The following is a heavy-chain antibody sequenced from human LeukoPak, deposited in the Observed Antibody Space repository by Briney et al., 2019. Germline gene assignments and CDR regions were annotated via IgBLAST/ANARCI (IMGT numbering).Heavy chain of an antibody. Sequence: GGSLRLSCAASGFTFADYAMRWVRQAPGKGLEWVTNIKQDGTNKYYVDSVKGRFTISRDNAKNSLYLQMNSLRAEDTPVYYCARSLGYGSAGSGFPFDSWGQGTLVTVSS. D-gene: IGHD2-15*01. J-gene: IGHJ4*02. CDR2: IKQDGTNK. V-gene: IGHV3-7*02. CDR1: GFTFADYA. CDR3: ARSLGYGSAGSGFPFDS.